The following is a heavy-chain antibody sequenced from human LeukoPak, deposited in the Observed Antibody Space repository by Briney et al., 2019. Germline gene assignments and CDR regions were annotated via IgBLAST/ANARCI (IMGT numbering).Heavy chain of an antibody. CDR2: IYYSGST. J-gene: IGHJ5*02. D-gene: IGHD6-13*01. CDR1: GGSISSYY. Sequence: SETLSLTCTVSGGSISSYYWSWIRQPPGKGLEWIGYIYYSGSTNYNPSLKSRVTISVDTSKNQFSLKLSSVTAADTAVYYCAREAPPAAGWFDPWGQGTLVTVSS. CDR3: AREAPPAAGWFDP. V-gene: IGHV4-59*01.